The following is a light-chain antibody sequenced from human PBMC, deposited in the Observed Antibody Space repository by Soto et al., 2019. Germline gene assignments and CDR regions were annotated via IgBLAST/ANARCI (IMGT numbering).Light chain of an antibody. J-gene: IGKJ1*01. V-gene: IGKV3-11*01. CDR1: QYINTR. Sequence: ENMLKQSPATLSSFPGDRVTLSCRASQYINTRLAWYQHRPGQAPRLPIYQTSIRAAGIPARFSASGSGTDFTLTISDVQPEDFALYYRHQRQSWPRTFGQGTKVDI. CDR3: HQRQSWPRT. CDR2: QTS.